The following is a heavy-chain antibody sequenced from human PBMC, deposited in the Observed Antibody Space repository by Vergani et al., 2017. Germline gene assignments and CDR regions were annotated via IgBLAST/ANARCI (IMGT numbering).Heavy chain of an antibody. D-gene: IGHD2-2*02. Sequence: QVQLQQWGAGLLKPSETLSLTCAVYGGSFSGYYWSWIRQPPGKGLEWIGEINHSGSTNYNPSLKSRVTISVDTSKNQFSLKLSSVTAAGTAVYYCARVRYCSSTSCYTAWYFDLWGRGTLVTVSS. CDR1: GGSFSGYY. V-gene: IGHV4-34*01. CDR3: ARVRYCSSTSCYTAWYFDL. J-gene: IGHJ2*01. CDR2: INHSGST.